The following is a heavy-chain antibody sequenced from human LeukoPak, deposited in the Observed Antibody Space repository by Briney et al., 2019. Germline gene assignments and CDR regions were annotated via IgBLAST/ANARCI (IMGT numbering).Heavy chain of an antibody. V-gene: IGHV3-9*03. CDR3: AKDRRIQLWSYDFDY. D-gene: IGHD5-18*01. Sequence: QPGGSLRLSCAASGFTFDDYAMHWVRQAPGKGLEWVSGISWNSGSIGYADSVKGRFTISRDNAKNSLYLQMNSLRAEDMALYYCAKDRRIQLWSYDFDYWGQGTLVTVSS. J-gene: IGHJ4*02. CDR1: GFTFDDYA. CDR2: ISWNSGSI.